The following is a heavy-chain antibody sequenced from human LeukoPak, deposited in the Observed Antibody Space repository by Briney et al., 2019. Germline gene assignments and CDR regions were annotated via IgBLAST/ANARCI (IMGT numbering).Heavy chain of an antibody. J-gene: IGHJ4*02. Sequence: SETLSLTCTVSGGSISSYYWGWIRQPPGKGREWIGSIYYSGSTYYNPSLKSRVTISVDTSKNQFSLKLSSVTAADMAVYFCARENWRSKSIDFDSWGQGTLVTVSS. CDR3: ARENWRSKSIDFDS. CDR1: GGSISSYY. V-gene: IGHV4-39*02. D-gene: IGHD6-6*01. CDR2: IYYSGST.